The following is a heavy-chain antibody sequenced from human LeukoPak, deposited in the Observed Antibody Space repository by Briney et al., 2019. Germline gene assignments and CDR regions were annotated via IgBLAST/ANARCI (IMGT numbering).Heavy chain of an antibody. V-gene: IGHV3-48*01. J-gene: IGHJ4*02. CDR3: AADRYCPH. CDR2: ISSSSSTI. CDR1: RHTFSSYS. D-gene: IGHD2-15*01. Sequence: GGSLRLSCAFSRHTFSSYSINWVRQAPGKGLEWVSYISSSSSTIYYADSVKGRFTISRDNAKNSLYLQMNSLRAEDTAVYYCAADRYCPHWGQGTLVTVSS.